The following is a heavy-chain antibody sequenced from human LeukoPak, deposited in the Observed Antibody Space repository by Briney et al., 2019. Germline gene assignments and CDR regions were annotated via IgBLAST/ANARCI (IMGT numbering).Heavy chain of an antibody. CDR1: GGSFSGYY. CDR2: INHSGST. D-gene: IGHD3-3*01. V-gene: IGHV4-34*01. Sequence: SETLSLTCAVYGGSFSGYYWRWIRPPPGKGLEWLGEINHSGSTNYNPSLKSQVTISVDTSKNQFSLKLSSVTAADTAVYYCARGSTYDFWSGYYFTRYYFDYWGQGTLVTVSS. CDR3: ARGSTYDFWSGYYFTRYYFDY. J-gene: IGHJ4*02.